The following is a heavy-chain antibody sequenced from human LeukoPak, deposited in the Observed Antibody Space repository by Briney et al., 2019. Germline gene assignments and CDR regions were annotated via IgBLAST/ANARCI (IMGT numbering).Heavy chain of an antibody. D-gene: IGHD3-3*02. Sequence: SETLSLTCAVYGGSFSGYYWSWIRQPPGKGLEWIGEINHSGSTNYNPSLKSRVTISVYTSKNQFSLKLSSVTAADTAVYYCARGPFKPFDYWGQGTLVTVSS. J-gene: IGHJ4*02. CDR2: INHSGST. CDR3: ARGPFKPFDY. CDR1: GGSFSGYY. V-gene: IGHV4-34*01.